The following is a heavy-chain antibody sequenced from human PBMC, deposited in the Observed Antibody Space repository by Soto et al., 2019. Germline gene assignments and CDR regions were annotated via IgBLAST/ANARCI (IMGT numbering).Heavy chain of an antibody. D-gene: IGHD6-19*01. CDR2: MSHDGSHK. CDR3: ARLPRSGWDHYYYGMDV. Sequence: QVQLVESGGGVVQAGGSLGLSCTASGFTFSTYGMHWVRQAPGKGPEWVAVMSHDGSHKAFLDSVKGRFIISRDNSKKPVYLQMNNLRPDDTAVYYCARLPRSGWDHYYYGMDVWGQGTTVIVSS. J-gene: IGHJ6*02. CDR1: GFTFSTYG. V-gene: IGHV3-30*03.